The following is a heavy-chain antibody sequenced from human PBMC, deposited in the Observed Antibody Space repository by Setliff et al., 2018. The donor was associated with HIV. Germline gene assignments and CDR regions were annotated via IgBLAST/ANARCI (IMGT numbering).Heavy chain of an antibody. J-gene: IGHJ4*02. D-gene: IGHD4-4*01. V-gene: IGHV4-59*11. CDR3: ARGYSNYGYQDY. Sequence: SETLSLTCTVSGGSISSHYWSWIRQPPGKGLEWIGLIYYNGGTNYNPSLKSRLTMSVDTSKNQVSLKLTSVTAADTAVYYCARGYSNYGYQDYWGQGNLVTVSS. CDR2: IYYNGGT. CDR1: GGSISSHY.